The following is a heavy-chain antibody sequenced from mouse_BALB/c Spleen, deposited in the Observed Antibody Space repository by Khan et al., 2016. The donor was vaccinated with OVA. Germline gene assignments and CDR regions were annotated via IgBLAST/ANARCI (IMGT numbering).Heavy chain of an antibody. J-gene: IGHJ3*01. CDR1: GDSITSGY. V-gene: IGHV3-8*02. D-gene: IGHD2-14*01. Sequence: EVQLQESGPSLVKPSQTLSLTCSVTGDSITSGYWNWIRKFPGNKLEYMGHIIYTGSTYYNPSLKSRISITRHTSENQYYLQLNSVTDEDTATYXCARSTYRFAFVYWGQGTLVTVSA. CDR3: ARSTYRFAFVY. CDR2: IIYTGST.